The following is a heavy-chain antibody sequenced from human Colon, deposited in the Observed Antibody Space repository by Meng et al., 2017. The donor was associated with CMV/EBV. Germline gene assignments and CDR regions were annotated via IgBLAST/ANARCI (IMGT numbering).Heavy chain of an antibody. CDR3: ARSQAREVFDSSGPYYSRPIDN. V-gene: IGHV3-30*02. D-gene: IGHD3-22*01. J-gene: IGHJ4*02. CDR2: IRFDGQNK. Sequence: GGSLRLSCGASGFTFSSYGIHWVRQAPGKGLEWVAFIRFDGQNKHYADSVKGRFTVSRDNSKNTLYLQMNSLRVEDTAVYYCARSQAREVFDSSGPYYSRPIDNWGQGTLVTVSS. CDR1: GFTFSSYG.